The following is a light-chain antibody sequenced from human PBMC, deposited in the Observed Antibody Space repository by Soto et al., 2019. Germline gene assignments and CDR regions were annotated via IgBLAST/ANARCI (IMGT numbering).Light chain of an antibody. CDR1: QSISSD. Sequence: DIQMTQSPSSLSASLGDRVTITCRASQSISSDLNWYQQKPAKAPKLLIYAASSLQSGVPSRFSSSGSVTKVTLTISSMEPEYFAAYYCHQSYSTHRSFRRATKPEFK. V-gene: IGKV1-39*01. CDR2: AAS. J-gene: IGKJ2*04. CDR3: HQSYSTHRS.